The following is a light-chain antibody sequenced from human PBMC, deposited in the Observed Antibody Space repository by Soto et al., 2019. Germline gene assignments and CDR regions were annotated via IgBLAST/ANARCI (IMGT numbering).Light chain of an antibody. Sequence: EIVLTQSPATLSLSPGERATLSCRASQSVDSYLAWFQQKPGQAPRLLIYAASNRATGIPARFSGSGSGTDFTLTISSLEPEDFAVYYCQQRSNWITFGQGTRLEIK. V-gene: IGKV3-11*01. CDR1: QSVDSY. CDR3: QQRSNWIT. J-gene: IGKJ5*01. CDR2: AAS.